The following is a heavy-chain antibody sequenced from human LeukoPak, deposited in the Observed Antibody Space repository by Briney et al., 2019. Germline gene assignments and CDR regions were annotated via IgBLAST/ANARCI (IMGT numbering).Heavy chain of an antibody. Sequence: SETLSLTCAVYGGSFSGYYWSWIRQAPGKGLEWIGEIQPSGSTNFNPSLKSRVTMLVDTSRNHFSLKLSSVTAADTAVYYCASEAIAVAGPRSDYWGQGTLVTVSS. J-gene: IGHJ4*02. CDR2: IQPSGST. D-gene: IGHD6-19*01. CDR1: GGSFSGYY. CDR3: ASEAIAVAGPRSDY. V-gene: IGHV4-34*01.